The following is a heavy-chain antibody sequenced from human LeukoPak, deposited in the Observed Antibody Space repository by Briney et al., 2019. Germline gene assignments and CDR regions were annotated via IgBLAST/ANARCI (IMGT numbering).Heavy chain of an antibody. CDR2: IYYSGST. V-gene: IGHV4-39*07. CDR1: GGSISSSSYY. D-gene: IGHD6-13*01. CDR3: ARAQSSIWPPAPIDY. Sequence: NASETLSLTCTVSGGSISSSSYYWGWIRQPPGKGLEWIGSIYYSGSTYYNPSLKSRVTISVDTSKNQFSLKLSSVTAADTAVYYCARAQSSIWPPAPIDYWGQGTLVTVSS. J-gene: IGHJ4*02.